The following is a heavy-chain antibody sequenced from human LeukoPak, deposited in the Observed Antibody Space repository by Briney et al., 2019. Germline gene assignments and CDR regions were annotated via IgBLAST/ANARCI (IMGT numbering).Heavy chain of an antibody. CDR2: IYYSGST. CDR3: AXXSLDVVXAXFDY. Sequence: SETLSLTCTVSGGSISSYYWSWIRQPPGKGLEWIGYIYYSGSTNYNPSLKSRVTISVDTSKNQFSLKLSSVTAADTAVYYFAXXSLDVVXAXFDYWGXGTLVTVSS. D-gene: IGHD1-26*01. V-gene: IGHV4-59*08. J-gene: IGHJ5*01. CDR1: GGSISSYY.